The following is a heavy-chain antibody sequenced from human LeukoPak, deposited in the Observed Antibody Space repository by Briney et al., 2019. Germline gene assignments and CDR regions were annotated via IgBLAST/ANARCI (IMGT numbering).Heavy chain of an antibody. CDR2: INHSGST. J-gene: IGHJ6*03. Sequence: PSETLSLTRAVYGGSFSGYYWSWIRQPPGKGLEWIGEINHSGSTNYNPSLKSRVTISVDTSKNQFSLKLSSVTAADTAVYYCARAIRAGYYGSGSYPNYYYYYMDVWGKGTTVTISS. V-gene: IGHV4-34*01. CDR3: ARAIRAGYYGSGSYPNYYYYYMDV. CDR1: GGSFSGYY. D-gene: IGHD3-10*01.